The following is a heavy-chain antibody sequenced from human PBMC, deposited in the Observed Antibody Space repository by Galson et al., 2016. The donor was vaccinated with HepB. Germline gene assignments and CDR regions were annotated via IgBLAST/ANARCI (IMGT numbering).Heavy chain of an antibody. CDR2: IYSGGNT. D-gene: IGHD5-12*01. CDR1: GFSVSSNY. J-gene: IGHJ3*02. V-gene: IGHV3-53*01. Sequence: SLRLSCAASGFSVSSNYMSWVRQAPGKGLEWLSVIYSGGNTFYADSVKGRFTISRDNSKNMLYLQISSLRVEDTAIYYCAKEGADIGDAFDIWGQGTMVTVSS. CDR3: AKEGADIGDAFDI.